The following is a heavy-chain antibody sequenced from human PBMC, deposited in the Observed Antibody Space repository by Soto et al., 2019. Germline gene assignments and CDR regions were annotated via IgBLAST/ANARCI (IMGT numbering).Heavy chain of an antibody. CDR2: IYSGGST. V-gene: IGHV3-53*04. CDR1: GFTVSSNY. CDR3: ARGGSWWRHDAFDI. J-gene: IGHJ3*02. D-gene: IGHD2-21*02. Sequence: GGSLRLSCAASGFTVSSNYMSWVRQAPGKGLKWVSVIYSGGSTYYADSVKGRFTISRHNSKNTRYLQMNSLRAEDTAVYYCARGGSWWRHDAFDIWGQGTMVTVSS.